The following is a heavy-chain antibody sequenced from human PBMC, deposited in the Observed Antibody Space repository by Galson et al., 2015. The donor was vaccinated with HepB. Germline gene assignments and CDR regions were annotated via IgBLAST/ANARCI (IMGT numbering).Heavy chain of an antibody. D-gene: IGHD1-26*01. Sequence: SLRLSCAASGFTFSSYAMSWVRQAPGKGLEWVSAISGSGGSTYYADSVKGRFTISRDNSKNTLYLQMNSLRAEDTAVYYCAKDLVRGATTGLFFDYWGQGTLVTVSS. CDR3: AKDLVRGATTGLFFDY. V-gene: IGHV3-23*01. J-gene: IGHJ4*02. CDR1: GFTFSSYA. CDR2: ISGSGGST.